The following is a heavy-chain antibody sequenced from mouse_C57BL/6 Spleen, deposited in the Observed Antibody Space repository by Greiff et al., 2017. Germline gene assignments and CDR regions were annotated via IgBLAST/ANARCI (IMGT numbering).Heavy chain of an antibody. CDR3: ASDYYGSRFAY. J-gene: IGHJ3*01. CDR2: ILPESGST. CDR1: GYTFTGYW. V-gene: IGHV1-9*01. D-gene: IGHD1-1*01. Sequence: QVQLQQPGAELMKPGASVKLSCKATGYTFTGYWIEWVKQRPGHGLEWIGEILPESGSTNYNEKFKGKATFTADTSSNTSSMQHSSLTTADSAIYYCASDYYGSRFAYWGQGTLVTVSA.